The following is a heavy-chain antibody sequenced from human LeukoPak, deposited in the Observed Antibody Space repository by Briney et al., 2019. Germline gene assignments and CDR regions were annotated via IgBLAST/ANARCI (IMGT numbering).Heavy chain of an antibody. Sequence: KPSETLSLTCTVSGGSISSGSYYWSWIRQPAGKGLEWIGRIYTSGSTNYNPSLKSRVTISVDTSKDQFSLKLSSVTAADTAVYYCARHLEQWLVPDGYFDYWGQGTLVTVSS. CDR1: GGSISSGSYY. D-gene: IGHD6-19*01. V-gene: IGHV4-61*02. J-gene: IGHJ4*02. CDR3: ARHLEQWLVPDGYFDY. CDR2: IYTSGST.